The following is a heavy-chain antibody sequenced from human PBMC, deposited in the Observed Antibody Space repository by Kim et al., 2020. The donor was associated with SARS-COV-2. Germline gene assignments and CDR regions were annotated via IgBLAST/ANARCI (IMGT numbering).Heavy chain of an antibody. Sequence: SETLSLTCAVYGGSFSGYYWSWIRQPPGKGLEWIGEINHSGSTNYNPSLKSRVTISVDTSKNQFSLKLSSVTAADTAVYYCARASGGANKGGDYYYYMDVWGKGTTVTVSS. V-gene: IGHV4-34*01. J-gene: IGHJ6*03. CDR2: INHSGST. D-gene: IGHD3-16*01. CDR1: GGSFSGYY. CDR3: ARASGGANKGGDYYYYMDV.